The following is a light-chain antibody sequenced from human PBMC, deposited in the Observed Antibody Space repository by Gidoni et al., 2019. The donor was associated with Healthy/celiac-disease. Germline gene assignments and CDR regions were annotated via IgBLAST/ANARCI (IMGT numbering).Light chain of an antibody. CDR1: QSVLYSSNNKNY. J-gene: IGKJ2*01. V-gene: IGKV4-1*01. Sequence: DIVMTQARDQTDVSLGEGATINCKSSQSVLYSSNNKNYLAWYQQKQGQPPKLLIYWASTRESGVPDRFSGSGSGTDFTLTISSLQAEDVAVYYCQQYYSTPYTFGQGTKLEIK. CDR3: QQYYSTPYT. CDR2: WAS.